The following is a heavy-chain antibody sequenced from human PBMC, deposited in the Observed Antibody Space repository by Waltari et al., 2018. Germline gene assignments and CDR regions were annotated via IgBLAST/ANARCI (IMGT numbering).Heavy chain of an antibody. V-gene: IGHV3-30*18. D-gene: IGHD6-19*01. CDR2: ISYDGSNK. CDR1: GFTFSSYG. Sequence: QVQLVESGGGVVQPGRSRRLSCAASGFTFSSYGMHWVRQAPGKGLEWVAVISYDGSNKYYADSVKGRFTISRDNSKNTLYLQMNSLRAEDTAVYYCAKDSSGWSPLGYWGQGTLVTVSS. CDR3: AKDSSGWSPLGY. J-gene: IGHJ4*02.